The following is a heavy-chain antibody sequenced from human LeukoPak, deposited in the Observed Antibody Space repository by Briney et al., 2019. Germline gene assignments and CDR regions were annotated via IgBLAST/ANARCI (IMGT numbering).Heavy chain of an antibody. CDR1: GFTFSSYA. V-gene: IGHV3-23*01. CDR2: ISGSGGST. D-gene: IGHD6-19*01. Sequence: RPGGSLRLSCAASGFTFSSYAMSWVRQAPGKGLEWVSAISGSGGSTYYADSVKGRFTISRDNSKNTPYLQMNSLRAEDTAVHYCAKDRMYSSGWYRKCYFDYWGQGTLVTVSS. J-gene: IGHJ4*02. CDR3: AKDRMYSSGWYRKCYFDY.